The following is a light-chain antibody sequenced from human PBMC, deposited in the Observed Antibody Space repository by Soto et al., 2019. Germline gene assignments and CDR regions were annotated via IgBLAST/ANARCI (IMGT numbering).Light chain of an antibody. CDR2: GAS. Sequence: EIVLTQSPGTLSLSPGERATLSCRASQSVSSSYLAWYQQKPGQAPRLLIYGASSRATGIPDRFSGSGSVTDFTLTISRLEPQDFAVYYCQQDGSSRTFGQGTKLEIK. J-gene: IGKJ2*01. V-gene: IGKV3-20*01. CDR3: QQDGSSRT. CDR1: QSVSSSY.